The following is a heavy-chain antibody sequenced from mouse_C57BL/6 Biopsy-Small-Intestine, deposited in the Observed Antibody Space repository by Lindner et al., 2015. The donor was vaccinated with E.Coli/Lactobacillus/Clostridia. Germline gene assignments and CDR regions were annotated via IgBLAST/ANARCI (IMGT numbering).Heavy chain of an antibody. J-gene: IGHJ2*01. CDR1: GYTFTEYT. CDR2: FYPGSGSI. D-gene: IGHD1-1*01. CDR3: AGLTVVVTPYYFDY. V-gene: IGHV1-62-2*01. Sequence: VQLQESGAELVKPGASVKLSCKASGYTFTEYTIHWVKQRSGQGLEWIGWFYPGSGSIKYNEKFKDKATLTADKSSSTAYMELRSLTSEDSAVYFCAGLTVVVTPYYFDYWGQGTTLTVSS.